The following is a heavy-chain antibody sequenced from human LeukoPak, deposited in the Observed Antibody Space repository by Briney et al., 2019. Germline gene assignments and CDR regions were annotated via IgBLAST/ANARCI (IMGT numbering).Heavy chain of an antibody. J-gene: IGHJ2*01. V-gene: IGHV1-24*01. Sequence: ASVKVSCKVSGYTLTELSMHWVRQAPGKGLEWMGGFDPEDGETIYAQKFQGRVTMTEDTSTDTAYMQLSSLRSEDTAVYYCETGFSPCRSTMIVVGNQHFDLWGRGTLVTVSS. CDR1: GYTLTELS. CDR2: FDPEDGET. CDR3: ETGFSPCRSTMIVVGNQHFDL. D-gene: IGHD3-22*01.